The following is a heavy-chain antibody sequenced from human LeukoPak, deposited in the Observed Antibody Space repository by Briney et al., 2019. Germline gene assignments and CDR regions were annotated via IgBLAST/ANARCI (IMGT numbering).Heavy chain of an antibody. CDR2: IGAYNGNT. D-gene: IGHD3-9*01. CDR1: GYTFTSYG. CDR3: ARDRPNYDILTGYYFYFDY. Sequence: ASAKVSSKASGYTFTSYGISWVRQAPGQGLEWMGWIGAYNGNTNYAQKLQGRVTMTTDTSTSTAYMELRSLRSDDTAVYYCARDRPNYDILTGYYFYFDYWGQGTLVTVSS. V-gene: IGHV1-18*01. J-gene: IGHJ4*02.